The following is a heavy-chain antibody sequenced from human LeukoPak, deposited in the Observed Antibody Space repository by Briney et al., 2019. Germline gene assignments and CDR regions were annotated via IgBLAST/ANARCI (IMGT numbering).Heavy chain of an antibody. D-gene: IGHD3-10*01. CDR3: ARGFRGQGYYYYGMDV. V-gene: IGHV3-48*04. J-gene: IGHJ6*02. Sequence: GGSLRLSCAASGFTFSSYAMSWVRQAPGKGLEWVSYISSSSSTIYYADSVKGRFTISRDNAKNSLYLQMNSLRAEDTAVYYCARGFRGQGYYYYGMDVWGQGTTVTVSS. CDR2: ISSSSSTI. CDR1: GFTFSSYA.